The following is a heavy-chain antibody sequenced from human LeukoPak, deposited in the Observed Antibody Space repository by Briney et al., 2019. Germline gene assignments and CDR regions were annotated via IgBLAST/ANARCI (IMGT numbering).Heavy chain of an antibody. J-gene: IGHJ6*03. CDR2: INHSGST. V-gene: IGHV4-34*01. Sequence: SETLSLTCAVYGGSFSGYYWSWIRQPPGKGLEWIGEINHSGSTNYNPSLKSRVTISVDTSKNQFSLELSSVTAADPAVYYCARGVGAGTTLGHGGDMYVRGKGTTVTVSS. CDR3: ARGVGAGTTLGHGGDMYV. D-gene: IGHD1-7*01. CDR1: GGSFSGYY.